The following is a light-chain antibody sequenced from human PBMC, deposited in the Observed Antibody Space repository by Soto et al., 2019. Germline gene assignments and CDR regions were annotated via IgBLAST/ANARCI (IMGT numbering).Light chain of an antibody. J-gene: IGLJ2*01. Sequence: QSALTQPASVSGSPGQSITISCTGTSSDVGGYNYVSWYQQHPGKAPKVMIYEVSIRPSGVSNRFSGSKSGNTASLTISGLQAEDEADYYCSSFTSSNPLDVFGGGTKLTVL. CDR3: SSFTSSNPLDV. V-gene: IGLV2-14*01. CDR1: SSDVGGYNY. CDR2: EVS.